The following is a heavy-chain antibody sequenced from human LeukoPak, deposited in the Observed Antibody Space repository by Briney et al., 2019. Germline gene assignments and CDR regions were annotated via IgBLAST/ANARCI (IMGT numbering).Heavy chain of an antibody. J-gene: IGHJ6*03. CDR1: GYRFTSYW. V-gene: IGHV5-51*01. CDR3: ARRGYSYAKVYYYYYYMDV. D-gene: IGHD5-18*01. Sequence: GESLKISCKGSGYRFTSYWIGWVRQMPGKGLEWMGIIYPGDSDTRYSPSFQGQVTISADKSISTAYLQWSSMKASDTAMYYCARRGYSYAKVYYYYYYMDVWGKGTTVTVSS. CDR2: IYPGDSDT.